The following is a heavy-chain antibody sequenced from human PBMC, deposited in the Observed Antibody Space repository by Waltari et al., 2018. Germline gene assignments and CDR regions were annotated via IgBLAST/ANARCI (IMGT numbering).Heavy chain of an antibody. D-gene: IGHD3-10*01. CDR3: ATEPALGAGINY. Sequence: EVQLVESGGGLVQPGGSLRLSCAGSGFTFGVHSMHWIRQAPGKGLEWVSYISASSAAIYYADSVKGRFTISRDNAKNLLFLQMSNLGAEDMAVYYCATEPALGAGINYWGQGILVTVSS. CDR1: GFTFGVHS. V-gene: IGHV3-48*01. CDR2: ISASSAAI. J-gene: IGHJ4*02.